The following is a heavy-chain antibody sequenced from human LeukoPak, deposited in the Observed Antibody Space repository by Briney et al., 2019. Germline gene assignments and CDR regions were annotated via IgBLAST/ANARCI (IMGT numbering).Heavy chain of an antibody. V-gene: IGHV1-2*06. CDR1: GYTFTGYY. J-gene: IGHJ6*03. CDR2: INPNSGGT. CDR3: ARDDSSSSGYYYYYMDV. Sequence: GASVKVSCKASGYTFTGYYMHWVRQAPGQGLEWMGRINPNSGGTNYAQKFQGRVTMTRDTSISTAYMELSRLRSDDTAAYYCARDDSSSSGYYYYYMDVWGKGTTVTVSS. D-gene: IGHD6-6*01.